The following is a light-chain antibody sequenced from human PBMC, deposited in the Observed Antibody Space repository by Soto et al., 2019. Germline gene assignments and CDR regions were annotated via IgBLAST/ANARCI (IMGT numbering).Light chain of an antibody. CDR2: WAS. V-gene: IGKV4-1*01. J-gene: IGKJ1*01. CDR1: QHVLYSPNNKSY. CDR3: QQYYGSPPT. Sequence: DIVMTQSPDSLAVALRERATCKCKSSQHVLYSPNNKSYLGWYQQRQGQTPKLLIYWASTRESGVPDRFSGIGSGTDFTLPISSLQAEDVEVYYGQQYYGSPPTFGQGTKVDIK.